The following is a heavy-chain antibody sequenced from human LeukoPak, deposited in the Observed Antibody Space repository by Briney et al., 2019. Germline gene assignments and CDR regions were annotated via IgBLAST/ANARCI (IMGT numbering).Heavy chain of an antibody. D-gene: IGHD3-10*02. Sequence: GGSLRLSCAASGFTFSIYGMSWVRQAPGRGLEWVSAMSGSGGSTYYADSVKGRFTISRDNSKNTLYLQMNSLRAEDTAVYYCAKFFTGEYVRAFDVWGQGTVVTVSS. CDR1: GFTFSIYG. V-gene: IGHV3-23*01. CDR3: AKFFTGEYVRAFDV. J-gene: IGHJ3*01. CDR2: MSGSGGST.